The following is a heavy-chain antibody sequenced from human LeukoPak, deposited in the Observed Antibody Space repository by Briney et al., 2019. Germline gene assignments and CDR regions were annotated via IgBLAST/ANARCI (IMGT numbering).Heavy chain of an antibody. J-gene: IGHJ4*02. CDR3: ADLGSGSQSDY. D-gene: IGHD3-10*01. Sequence: GGSLRLSCAASGFTFSSYGMSWVRQAPGKGLEWVSAISGSGGSTYYADSVKGRFTISRDNSKNTLYLQMNSLRVEDTAVYYCADLGSGSQSDYWGQGTLVTVSS. CDR1: GFTFSSYG. CDR2: ISGSGGST. V-gene: IGHV3-23*01.